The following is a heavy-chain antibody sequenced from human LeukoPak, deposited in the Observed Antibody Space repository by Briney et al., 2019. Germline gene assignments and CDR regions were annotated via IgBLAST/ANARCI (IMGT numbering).Heavy chain of an antibody. CDR2: INHSGST. Sequence: SETLSLTCAVYGGSFSGYYWSWIRQPPGKGLEWIGEINHSGSTNYSPSLKSRVTISVDTSKNQFSLKLSSVTAADTAVYYCARDCGGDCDAFDIWGQGTMVTVSS. V-gene: IGHV4-34*01. J-gene: IGHJ3*02. CDR3: ARDCGGDCDAFDI. CDR1: GGSFSGYY. D-gene: IGHD2-21*02.